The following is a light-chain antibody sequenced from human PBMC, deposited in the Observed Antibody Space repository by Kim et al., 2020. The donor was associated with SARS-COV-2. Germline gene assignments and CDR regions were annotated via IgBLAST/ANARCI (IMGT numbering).Light chain of an antibody. J-gene: IGKJ2*01. CDR2: KTS. Sequence: SASVGDRVTITCRASLNISPWLAWYQQRPGKAPKLLIYKTSNLQSGVPSRFSGIRSGTEFTLTISSLQPDDFATYYCQQYNSYSYTFGQGTKLEV. CDR3: QQYNSYSYT. CDR1: LNISPW. V-gene: IGKV1-5*03.